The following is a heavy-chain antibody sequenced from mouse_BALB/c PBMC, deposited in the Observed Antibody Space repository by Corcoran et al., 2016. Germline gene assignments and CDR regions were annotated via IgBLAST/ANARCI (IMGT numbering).Heavy chain of an antibody. J-gene: IGHJ2*01. Sequence: EVLLQQSGPELVKPGASVKIPCKASGYTFTNYSLDWVKQSHGKSLEWIGDINPNNGGTIFNQKFKDKATLTVDKSSSTAYMELSSLTSEDTAVYYCARRDDYGSGHFDDWGQGTTLTVSS. V-gene: IGHV1-18*01. D-gene: IGHD1-1*01. CDR1: GYTFTNYS. CDR3: ARRDDYGSGHFDD. CDR2: INPNNGGT.